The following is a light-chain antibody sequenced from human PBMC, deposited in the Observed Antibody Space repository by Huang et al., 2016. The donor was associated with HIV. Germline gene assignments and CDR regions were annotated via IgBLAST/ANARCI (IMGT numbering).Light chain of an antibody. CDR2: AAA. J-gene: IGKJ2*01. V-gene: IGKV1-39*01. CDR1: QSFSSS. CDR3: QQSDSTPYT. Sequence: DIQMTQSPSSLSASVGDRVTISCRSSQSFSSSLNWYTQRPGKAPKLLIYAAASLQSGVPSRFSGSGSGTDFSLTINSRQPEDFATYYCQQSDSTPYTFGQGTKLEIK.